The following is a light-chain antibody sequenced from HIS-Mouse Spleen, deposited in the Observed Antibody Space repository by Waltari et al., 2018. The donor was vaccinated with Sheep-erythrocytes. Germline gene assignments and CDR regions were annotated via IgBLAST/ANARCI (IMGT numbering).Light chain of an antibody. J-gene: IGKJ4*01. V-gene: IGKV3-20*01. CDR3: QQYGSSPPLT. CDR1: DVGGYNY. Sequence: TQPRSVSGSPGQSVTISCTGTSSDVGGYNYVSWYQQKPGQAPRLLIYGASSRATGIPDRFSGSGSGTDFTLTISRLEPEDFAVYYCQQYGSSPPLTFGGGTKVEIK. CDR2: GAS.